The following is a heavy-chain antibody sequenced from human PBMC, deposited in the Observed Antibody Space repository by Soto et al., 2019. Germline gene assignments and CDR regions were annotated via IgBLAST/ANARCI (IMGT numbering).Heavy chain of an antibody. V-gene: IGHV5-51*01. J-gene: IGHJ5*02. CDR1: GYSFTNYW. Sequence: PGESLKISCKGSGYSFTNYWIGWVRQMPGKGLEWMGIICPRDSDTRYSPSVQGQVTMSVDKSVSTAYLQWSSLKASDSAMYYCARSTGSSSWYEYNWFDPWGQGTRVTVSS. CDR2: ICPRDSDT. D-gene: IGHD6-13*01. CDR3: ARSTGSSSWYEYNWFDP.